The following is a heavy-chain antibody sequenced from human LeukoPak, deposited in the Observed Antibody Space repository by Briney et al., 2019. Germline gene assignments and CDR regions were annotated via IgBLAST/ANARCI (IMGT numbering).Heavy chain of an antibody. CDR3: ARELSPVAGTYDAFDI. J-gene: IGHJ3*02. V-gene: IGHV3-21*01. Sequence: GGSLRLSCAASGFTFSSYSMNWVRQAPGKGLEWVSSISGSSSYIYYADSVKGRFTISRDNAKNSLYLQMNSLRAEDTAVYYCARELSPVAGTYDAFDIWGQGTMVTVSS. D-gene: IGHD6-19*01. CDR2: ISGSSSYI. CDR1: GFTFSSYS.